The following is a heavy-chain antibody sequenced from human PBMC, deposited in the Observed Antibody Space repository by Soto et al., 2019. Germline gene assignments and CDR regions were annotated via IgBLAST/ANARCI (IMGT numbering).Heavy chain of an antibody. J-gene: IGHJ4*02. CDR3: IYGVRGVPSY. CDR2: IIPILGIA. D-gene: IGHD3-10*01. CDR1: GGAFSSYT. V-gene: IGHV1-69*02. Sequence: GASVKVSCKASGGAFSSYTISWVRQAPGQGLEWMGRIIPILGIANYAQKFQGRVTITADKSTSTAYMELSSLRSEDTAVYYCIYGVRGVPSYWGQGTLVTVSS.